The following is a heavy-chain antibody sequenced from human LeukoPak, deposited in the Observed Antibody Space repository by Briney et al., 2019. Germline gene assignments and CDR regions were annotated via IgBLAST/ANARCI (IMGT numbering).Heavy chain of an antibody. CDR1: GGSISSYY. CDR2: IYYSGST. V-gene: IGHV4-59*12. J-gene: IGHJ4*02. CDR3: ASLRGEQWLVP. Sequence: PSETLSLTCTVSGGSISSYYWSWIRQPPGKGLEWIGYIYYSGSTNYNPSLKSRVTISVDTSKNQFSLKLSSVTAADTAVYYCASLRGEQWLVPWGQGTLVTVSS. D-gene: IGHD6-19*01.